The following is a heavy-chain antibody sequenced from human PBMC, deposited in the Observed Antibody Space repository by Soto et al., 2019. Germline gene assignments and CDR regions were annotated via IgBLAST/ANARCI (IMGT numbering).Heavy chain of an antibody. D-gene: IGHD2-2*01. CDR2: INHSGST. CDR1: GGSFSGYY. J-gene: IGHJ4*02. CDR3: ASLRPAAMGEIYFDY. Sequence: SETLSLTCAVYGGSFSGYYWSWIRQPPGKGLEWIGEINHSGSTNYNPSLKSRVTISVDTSKNQFSLKLSSVTAADTAVYYCASLRPAAMGEIYFDYWGQGTLVTVSS. V-gene: IGHV4-34*01.